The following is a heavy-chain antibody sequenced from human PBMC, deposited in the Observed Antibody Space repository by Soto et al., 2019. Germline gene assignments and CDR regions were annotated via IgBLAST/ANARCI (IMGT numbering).Heavy chain of an antibody. V-gene: IGHV3-74*01. CDR2: INTDGSVT. CDR1: GFTFNNFW. CDR3: ARQTGLGATNY. Sequence: GGSLRLSCAGSGFTFNNFWMHWVRQAPGRGLVWVARINTDGSVTSHADSVKGRFTISRDNAKSTLYLQMNSLRAEDSARYYCARQTGLGATNYWGWGTLVTVSS. J-gene: IGHJ4*02. D-gene: IGHD1-26*01.